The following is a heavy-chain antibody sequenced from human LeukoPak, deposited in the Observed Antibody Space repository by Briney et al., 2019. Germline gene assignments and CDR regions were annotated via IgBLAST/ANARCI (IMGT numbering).Heavy chain of an antibody. CDR2: INTNTGNP. D-gene: IGHD3-9*01. V-gene: IGHV7-4-1*02. CDR1: GYTFTSYA. Sequence: GASVKVSCKASGYTFTSYAMNWVRQAPGQGLEWMGWINTNTGNPTYAQGFTGRFVFSLDTSVSTAYLQISSLKAEDTAVYYCARRGDHVLRYFDWLLYLNPNWYFDLWGRGTLVTVSS. CDR3: ARRGDHVLRYFDWLLYLNPNWYFDL. J-gene: IGHJ2*01.